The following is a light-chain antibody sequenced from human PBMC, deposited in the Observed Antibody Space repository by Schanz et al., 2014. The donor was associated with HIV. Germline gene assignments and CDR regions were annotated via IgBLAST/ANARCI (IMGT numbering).Light chain of an antibody. CDR2: EVS. V-gene: IGLV2-14*02. Sequence: QSALTQPASVSGSPGQSITISCTGANSDVGSYNLVSWYQQHPGKAPKLMIFEVSKRPSGVPDRFSGSKSGTSASLAITGLQAEDEADYYCQSYDSSLRASVFGGGTKLTVL. J-gene: IGLJ3*02. CDR3: QSYDSSLRASV. CDR1: NSDVGSYNL.